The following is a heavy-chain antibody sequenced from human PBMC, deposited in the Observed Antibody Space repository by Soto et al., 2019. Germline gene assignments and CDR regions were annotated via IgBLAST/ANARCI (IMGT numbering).Heavy chain of an antibody. CDR3: ARGLYFDWLSPFDY. Sequence: QVQLQESGPGLVKPSQTLSLTCTVSGGSISSGGYYWSWIRQHPGKGLEWIGYIYYSGSTYYNPSPKSRLTISVDTSKNQFSLKLSSVTAADTAVYYCARGLYFDWLSPFDYWGQGTLVTVSS. J-gene: IGHJ4*02. D-gene: IGHD3-9*01. V-gene: IGHV4-31*03. CDR2: IYYSGST. CDR1: GGSISSGGYY.